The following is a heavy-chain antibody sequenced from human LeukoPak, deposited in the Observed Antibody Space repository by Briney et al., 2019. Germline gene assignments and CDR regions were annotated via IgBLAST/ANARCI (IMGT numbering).Heavy chain of an antibody. J-gene: IGHJ3*02. CDR3: ASTVTTSAFDI. CDR2: INWNGGST. Sequence: PGGSLRLSCAASGLTFDDYGMSWVRQAPGKGLEWVSGINWNGGSTGYADSVKGRFTISRDNAKNTLYLQMNSLRAEDTAVYYCASTVTTSAFDIWGQGTMVTVSS. CDR1: GLTFDDYG. V-gene: IGHV3-20*04. D-gene: IGHD4-17*01.